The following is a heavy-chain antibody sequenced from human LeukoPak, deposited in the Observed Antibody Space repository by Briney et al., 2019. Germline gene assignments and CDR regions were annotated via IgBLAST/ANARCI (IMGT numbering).Heavy chain of an antibody. CDR2: VNRDGSET. V-gene: IGHV3-7*03. D-gene: IGHD1-14*01. CDR1: GFALSSHW. CDR3: AKLHNLNSDY. J-gene: IGHJ4*02. Sequence: GGSLRLSCAASGFALSSHWMTWVRQVPGRGPEWVANVNRDGSETYYLDSVKGRFTISKDNAKNSLYPQMNSLRAEDTAVYYCAKLHNLNSDYWGQGTLVTVSS.